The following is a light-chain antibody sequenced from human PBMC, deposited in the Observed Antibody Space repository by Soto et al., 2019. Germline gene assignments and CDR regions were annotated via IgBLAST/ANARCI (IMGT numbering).Light chain of an antibody. Sequence: EIVLTQSPATLSLSPGERATLSCRASQSVSSFLAWYQQKPGQAPRLLIYDASSRATGIPARFSGSGPGTDFTLTISSLEPEDFAVYFCQQRSYWPLTFGGGTKVEIK. CDR2: DAS. V-gene: IGKV3-11*01. CDR1: QSVSSF. J-gene: IGKJ4*01. CDR3: QQRSYWPLT.